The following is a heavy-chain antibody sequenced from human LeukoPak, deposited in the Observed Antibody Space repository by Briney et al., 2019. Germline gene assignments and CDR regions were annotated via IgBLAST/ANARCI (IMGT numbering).Heavy chain of an antibody. CDR1: GGSFSGYY. CDR3: ASGFGRGVL. J-gene: IGHJ4*02. Sequence: SETLSLTCAVYGGSFSGYYWSWIRQPPGKGLEWIGEISHSGSTNYNPSLKSRVTISVDTSKNQFSLKLSSVTAADTAVYYCASGFGRGVLWGQGTLVTVSS. CDR2: ISHSGST. D-gene: IGHD3-10*01. V-gene: IGHV4-34*01.